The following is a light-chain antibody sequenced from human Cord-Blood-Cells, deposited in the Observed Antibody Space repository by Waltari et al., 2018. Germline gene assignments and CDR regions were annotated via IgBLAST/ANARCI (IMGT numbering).Light chain of an antibody. Sequence: QSALTQPASVSVPLGQSITIPCTGTSSHAGGYTYVSWYQLHPGKAPKLMIYHFSNRPSGVSNRFSGSKSGNTASLTISGLQAGYEADYYCSSYTSSSTLYVFGTGTKVTVL. CDR1: SSHAGGYTY. V-gene: IGLV2-14*01. J-gene: IGLJ1*01. CDR3: SSYTSSSTLYV. CDR2: HFS.